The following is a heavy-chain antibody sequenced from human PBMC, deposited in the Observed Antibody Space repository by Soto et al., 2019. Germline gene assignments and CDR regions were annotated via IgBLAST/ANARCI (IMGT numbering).Heavy chain of an antibody. CDR3: ARNVYYDFWSGYRRHRSYYYMDV. J-gene: IGHJ6*03. D-gene: IGHD3-3*01. Sequence: QVQLVQSGAEVKKPGASVKVSCKASGYTFTSYDINWVRQATGQGLEWMGWMNPNSGNTGYAQKFQGRVTMTRNTSISTAYMELSSLRSEDTAVYYCARNVYYDFWSGYRRHRSYYYMDVWGKGTTVTVSS. V-gene: IGHV1-8*01. CDR1: GYTFTSYD. CDR2: MNPNSGNT.